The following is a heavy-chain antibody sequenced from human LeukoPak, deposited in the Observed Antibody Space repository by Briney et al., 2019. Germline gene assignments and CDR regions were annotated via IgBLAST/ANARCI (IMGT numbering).Heavy chain of an antibody. CDR2: LRFDGSSE. D-gene: IGHD3-10*01. CDR1: GFTSSVYA. J-gene: IGHJ4*02. CDR3: ARDLSITMVRGVIGY. V-gene: IGHV3-30*02. Sequence: GGSLRLSCAASGFTSSVYAMHWVRQPPGKGLEWVAFLRFDGSSEKYADSVKGRFTISRDNSKNTLYLQMNSLRAEDTAVYYCARDLSITMVRGVIGYWGQGTLVTVSS.